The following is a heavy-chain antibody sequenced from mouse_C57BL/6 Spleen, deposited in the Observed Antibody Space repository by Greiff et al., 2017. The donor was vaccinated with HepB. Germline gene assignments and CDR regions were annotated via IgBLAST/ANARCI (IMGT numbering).Heavy chain of an antibody. CDR2: FYPGSGSI. D-gene: IGHD1-1*01. V-gene: IGHV1-62-2*01. J-gene: IGHJ2*01. CDR1: GYTFTEYT. CDR3: ARNEDNYGSSYYFDY. Sequence: VQLQQSGAELVKPGASVKLSCKASGYTFTEYTIHWVKQRSGQGLEWIGWFYPGSGSIKYNEKFKDKATLTADKSSSTVYMELSRLTSEDSEVYFGARNEDNYGSSYYFDYWGQVTTLTVAS.